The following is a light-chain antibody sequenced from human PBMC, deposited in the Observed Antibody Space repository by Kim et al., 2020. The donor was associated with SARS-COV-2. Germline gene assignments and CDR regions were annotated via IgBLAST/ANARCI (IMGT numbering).Light chain of an antibody. Sequence: APVGDRVTITCRARQGMFSYLPWYQHKTGQAPRRLIYDAYTLQSGAPPRFCGSGSGTDFPLNISSLQPEDCGTYYCEQSNGYQWTFGQGTKVDI. V-gene: IGKV1-9*01. CDR3: EQSNGYQWT. J-gene: IGKJ1*01. CDR1: QGMFSY. CDR2: DAY.